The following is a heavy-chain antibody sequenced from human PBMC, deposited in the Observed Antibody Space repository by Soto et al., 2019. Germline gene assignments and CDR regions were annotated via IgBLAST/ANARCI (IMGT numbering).Heavy chain of an antibody. D-gene: IGHD6-19*01. CDR2: IYSGGST. V-gene: IGHV3-66*01. CDR1: GFTVSSNY. J-gene: IGHJ3*02. CDR3: ARGGVYSSGWSYDAFDI. Sequence: GGSLRLSCAASGFTVSSNYMSWVRQAPGKGLEWVSVIYSGGSTYYADSVKGGFTISRDNSKNTLYLQMNSLRAEDTAVYYCARGGVYSSGWSYDAFDIWGQGTMVTVSS.